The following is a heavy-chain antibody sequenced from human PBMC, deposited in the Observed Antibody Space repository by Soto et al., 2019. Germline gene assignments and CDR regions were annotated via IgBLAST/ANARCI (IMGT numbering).Heavy chain of an antibody. Sequence: LSVTFSVSGGSMNNYYCSWIRQPAGKGLEWIGRIYSTGSTNYNPSLKSRLTMSLDTSKNQFSLNLSSVIVADTAMYYCAIGSTVAGRRHYFDHWGQGILVTVSS. D-gene: IGHD6-19*01. CDR2: IYSTGST. J-gene: IGHJ4*02. CDR3: AIGSTVAGRRHYFDH. CDR1: GGSMNNYY. V-gene: IGHV4-4*07.